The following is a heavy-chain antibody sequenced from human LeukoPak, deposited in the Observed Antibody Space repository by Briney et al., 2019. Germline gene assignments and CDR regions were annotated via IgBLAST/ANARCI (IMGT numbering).Heavy chain of an antibody. V-gene: IGHV5-51*01. CDR2: IYPGDSDT. CDR3: ARRGYSGYDFRGYYYYMDV. D-gene: IGHD5-12*01. J-gene: IGHJ6*03. CDR1: GYSFTSYW. Sequence: GESLKISCKGSGYSFTSYWIGWVRQMPGKGLEWMGIIYPGDSDTRYSPSFQGQVTISADKSISTAYLQWSSLKASDTAMYYCARRGYSGYDFRGYYYYMDVWGKGATVTVSS.